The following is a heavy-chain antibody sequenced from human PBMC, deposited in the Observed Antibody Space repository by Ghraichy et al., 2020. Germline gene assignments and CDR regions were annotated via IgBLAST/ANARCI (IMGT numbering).Heavy chain of an antibody. V-gene: IGHV3-7*03. CDR2: IRQDGNEK. D-gene: IGHD1-26*01. J-gene: IGHJ1*01. Sequence: GGSLRLSCAASGFTFSTYWMSWVRQAPGKGLEWVANIRQDGNEKYSVDSVRGRFTISRDNAKNSLYLQMNSLRAEDTAVYYCARDTSSYYAIPHWGQGTLVTVSS. CDR1: GFTFSTYW. CDR3: ARDTSSYYAIPH.